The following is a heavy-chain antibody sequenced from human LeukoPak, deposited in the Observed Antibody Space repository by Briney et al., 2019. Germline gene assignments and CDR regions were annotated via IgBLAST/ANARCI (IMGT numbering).Heavy chain of an antibody. Sequence: GGSLRLSCAVSAFPFSSCGMHWVRQAPGKGLEWVSAISGSGGSTYYADSVKGRFIISRDNSKNTLYLQMNSLRAEDTAVYYCAKNEVGSGWYQLDHWGQGTLVTVSS. D-gene: IGHD6-19*01. J-gene: IGHJ4*02. CDR2: ISGSGGST. V-gene: IGHV3-23*01. CDR3: AKNEVGSGWYQLDH. CDR1: AFPFSSCG.